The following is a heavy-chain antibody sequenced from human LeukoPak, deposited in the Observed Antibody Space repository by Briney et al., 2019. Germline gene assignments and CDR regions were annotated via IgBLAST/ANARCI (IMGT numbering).Heavy chain of an antibody. J-gene: IGHJ4*02. CDR2: IYHSGST. V-gene: IGHV4-34*01. CDR1: GGSFSGYY. CDR3: ARGSTARYYYDSSGYYRGAVDY. D-gene: IGHD3-22*01. Sequence: KPSETLSLTCAVYGGSFSGYYWSWIRQPPGKGLEWIGEIYHSGSTNYNPSLKSRVTISMDKSKNQFSLNLSSVTAADTAVYYCARGSTARYYYDSSGYYRGAVDYWGQGTLVTISS.